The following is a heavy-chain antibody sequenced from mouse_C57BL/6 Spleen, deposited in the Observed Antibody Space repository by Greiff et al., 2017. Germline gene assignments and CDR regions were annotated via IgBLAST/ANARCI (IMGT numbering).Heavy chain of an antibody. CDR3: SSPYCSTYGMDY. D-gene: IGHD2-5*01. CDR1: GYTFTSYW. CDR2: IHPNSGST. J-gene: IGHJ4*01. V-gene: IGHV1-64*01. Sequence: QVQLQQPGAELVKPGASVKLSCKASGYTFTSYWMHWVKQRPGQGLEWIGMIHPNSGSTNYNEKFKSKATMTVDKSSSTAYMQLSSLTSEDSAVYYFSSPYCSTYGMDYWGQGTSLTVSS.